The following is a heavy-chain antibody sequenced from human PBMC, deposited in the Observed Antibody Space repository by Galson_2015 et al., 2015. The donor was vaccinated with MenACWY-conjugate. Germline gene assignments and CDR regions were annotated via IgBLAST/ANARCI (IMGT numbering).Heavy chain of an antibody. J-gene: IGHJ4*02. CDR2: IDPDRSTT. D-gene: IGHD1-26*01. CDR3: ATAGSYRFDY. Sequence: SLRLSCAPSGFTFSTYWMHWVRQAPGKGLEWVSRIDPDRSTTDYAESMKGRFTISRDNAKNTLFLQIHSLRVEDTAVYYCATAGSYRFDYWGQGALVTVSS. V-gene: IGHV3-74*01. CDR1: GFTFSTYW.